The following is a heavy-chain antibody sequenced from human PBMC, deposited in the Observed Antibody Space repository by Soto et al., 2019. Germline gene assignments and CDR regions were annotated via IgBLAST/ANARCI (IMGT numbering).Heavy chain of an antibody. CDR3: ARDEAVVITYYFDY. V-gene: IGHV3-33*01. CDR2: IWYDGSNK. CDR1: GFTFSSYG. D-gene: IGHD3-22*01. J-gene: IGHJ4*02. Sequence: TGGSLRLSCAASGFTFSSYGMHWVRQAPGKGLEWVAVIWYDGSNKYYADSVKGRFTISRDNSKNTLYLQMNSLRAEDTAVYYCARDEAVVITYYFDYWGQGTLVTVSS.